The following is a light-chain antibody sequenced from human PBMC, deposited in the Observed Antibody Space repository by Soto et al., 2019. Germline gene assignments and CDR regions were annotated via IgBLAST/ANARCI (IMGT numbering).Light chain of an antibody. V-gene: IGLV2-14*01. CDR3: MSYTSTSTLV. CDR1: SSDVGAYNY. Sequence: QSVLTQPASVSESPGQSITISCTGTSSDVGAYNYVSWYQQHPGKAPKLIIYEVTNRPSGVSNRFSGSKSGNTASLTISGLQAEDEADYYCMSYTSTSTLVFGGGTKVTVL. J-gene: IGLJ2*01. CDR2: EVT.